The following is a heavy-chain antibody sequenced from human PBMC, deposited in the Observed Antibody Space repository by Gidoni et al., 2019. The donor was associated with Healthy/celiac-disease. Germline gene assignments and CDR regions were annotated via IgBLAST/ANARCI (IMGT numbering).Heavy chain of an antibody. D-gene: IGHD5-12*01. V-gene: IGHV3-33*01. CDR2: IWYDGSNK. Sequence: QVQLVESGGAVVQPGRSLRLSCPASGFTFRRYGMHWVRQAPGKGLEWVAVIWYDGSNKYYADSVKGRFTISRDNSKNTLYLKMNSLRAEDTAVYYCAREMDVATIRGVDYWGQGTLVTVSS. CDR3: AREMDVATIRGVDY. J-gene: IGHJ4*02. CDR1: GFTFRRYG.